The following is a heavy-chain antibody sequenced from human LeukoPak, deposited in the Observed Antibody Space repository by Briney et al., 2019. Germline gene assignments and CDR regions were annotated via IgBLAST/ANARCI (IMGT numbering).Heavy chain of an antibody. Sequence: GGSLRLSCAASGFTFSGYWMHWVRQAPGKGLVWVSRISTDGTRTNYADSVKGRFTISRDNAKITLYLQMNSLRAEDTAVYYCARRKDSNNWADSWGQGTLVTVSS. CDR2: ISTDGTRT. CDR3: ARRKDSNNWADS. D-gene: IGHD6-13*01. J-gene: IGHJ5*01. V-gene: IGHV3-74*01. CDR1: GFTFSGYW.